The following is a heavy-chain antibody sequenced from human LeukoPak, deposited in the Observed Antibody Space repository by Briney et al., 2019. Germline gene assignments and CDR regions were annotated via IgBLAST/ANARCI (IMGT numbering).Heavy chain of an antibody. J-gene: IGHJ5*02. CDR1: GFTFDDYA. CDR2: LSWDSESI. CDR3: SISYVPGKDAYFDL. V-gene: IGHV3-9*01. D-gene: IGHD3-10*02. Sequence: GRSLRLSCAASGFTFDDYAMHWVRQAPGKGLEWVSGLSWDSESIGYADSVKGRFTISRDDGKNSVYLHMNSLRPEDTAMYYCSISYVPGKDAYFDLRGQGTLVTVSS.